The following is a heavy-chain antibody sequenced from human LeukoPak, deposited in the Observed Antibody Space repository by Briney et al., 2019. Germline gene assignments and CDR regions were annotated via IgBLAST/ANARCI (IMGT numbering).Heavy chain of an antibody. J-gene: IGHJ4*02. CDR2: IYYSGST. V-gene: IGHV4-59*01. CDR3: ASTGGVY. Sequence: SETLSLTCTVSGGSIRSYYWSWIRQPPGKGLEWIGYIYYSGSTNYNPSLKSRVTISVDTSKNQFSLKLSSVTAADTAVYYCASTGGVYWGQGTLVTVSS. D-gene: IGHD3-10*01. CDR1: GGSIRSYY.